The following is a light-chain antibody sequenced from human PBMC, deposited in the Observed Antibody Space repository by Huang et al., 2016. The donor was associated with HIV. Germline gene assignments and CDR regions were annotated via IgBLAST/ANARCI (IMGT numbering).Light chain of an antibody. CDR1: QSVSRNY. J-gene: IGKJ3*01. Sequence: EIVLTQSPGTLSFSPGERATLSCRASQSVSRNYLAWYQHKPGQAPRLGSYGASSRASGIPDRFSGSGSGTDFTLTINRVEPEDFAVYYCHQYGTSPFTFGPGTKVDTK. V-gene: IGKV3-20*01. CDR2: GAS. CDR3: HQYGTSPFT.